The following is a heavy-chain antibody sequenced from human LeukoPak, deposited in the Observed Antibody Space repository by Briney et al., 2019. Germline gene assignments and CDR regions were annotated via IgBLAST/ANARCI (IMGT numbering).Heavy chain of an antibody. V-gene: IGHV3-23*01. J-gene: IGHJ4*02. CDR3: ATDYDSSGYYYPAFDY. CDR2: ISGSGGST. D-gene: IGHD3-22*01. Sequence: GGSLRLSCAASGFTFSSYAMSRVRQAPGKGLEWVSAISGSGGSTYYADSVKGRFTISRDNSKNTLYLQMNSLRAEDTAVYYCATDYDSSGYYYPAFDYWGQGTLVTVSS. CDR1: GFTFSSYA.